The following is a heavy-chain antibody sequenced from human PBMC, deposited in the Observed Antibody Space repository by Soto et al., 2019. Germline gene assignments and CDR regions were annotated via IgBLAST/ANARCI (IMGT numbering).Heavy chain of an antibody. CDR2: IVPIRRTA. CDR1: GGTFSRYR. Sequence: QVQLVQSGAEVKQPGSSAKVSCKASGGTFSRYRINWVRQAPGQGLEWVGGIVPIRRTADYAQTFQGRVRITADESARTSSLELGSLRSQDTAVYYCVRDSGAKLSSSWGQGNPVTVSS. J-gene: IGHJ4*02. V-gene: IGHV1-69*01. CDR3: VRDSGAKLSSS. D-gene: IGHD6-13*01.